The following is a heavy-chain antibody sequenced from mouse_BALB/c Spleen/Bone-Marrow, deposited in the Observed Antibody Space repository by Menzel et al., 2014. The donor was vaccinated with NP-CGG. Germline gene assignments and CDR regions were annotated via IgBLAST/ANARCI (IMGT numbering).Heavy chain of an antibody. CDR2: ISSGGSYT. J-gene: IGHJ2*01. CDR3: ARHDYDEENFDY. D-gene: IGHD2-4*01. V-gene: IGHV5-6*01. Sequence: VMLVESGGDLVKPGGSLKLSCAASGFTFSSYGMSWVRQTPDKRLEWVATISSGGSYTYYPDSVKGRFTISRDNAKNTLYLQMSSLKSEDTAMYYCARHDYDEENFDYWGQGTTLTVSS. CDR1: GFTFSSYG.